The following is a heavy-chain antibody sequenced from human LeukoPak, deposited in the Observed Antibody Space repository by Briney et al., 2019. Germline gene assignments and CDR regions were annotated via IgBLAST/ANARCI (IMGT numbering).Heavy chain of an antibody. J-gene: IGHJ6*02. D-gene: IGHD3-3*01. V-gene: IGHV1-8*01. CDR2: MNPNSGNT. CDR1: GYTFTSYD. CDR3: ASASTYDFWSGYYTPVYGMDV. Sequence: ASVKVSCKASGYTFTSYDINWVRQATGQGREWMGWMNPNSGNTGYAQKFQGRVTMTRNTSISTAYMELSSLRSEDTAVYYCASASTYDFWSGYYTPVYGMDVWGQGTTVTVSS.